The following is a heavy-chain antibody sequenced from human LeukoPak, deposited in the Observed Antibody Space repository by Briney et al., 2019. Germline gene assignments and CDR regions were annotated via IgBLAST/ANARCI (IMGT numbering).Heavy chain of an antibody. CDR2: IYYSGST. Sequence: KPSETLSLTCTVSGGSISTSSNYWGWIRQPPGKGLEWIGSIYYSGSTYYNPSLKSRVTISVDTSKNQFSLRLSSVTAADTAVYYCTQGAGWLIDYWGQGILVSVSS. D-gene: IGHD3-16*01. CDR1: GGSISTSSNY. CDR3: TQGAGWLIDY. V-gene: IGHV4-39*03. J-gene: IGHJ4*02.